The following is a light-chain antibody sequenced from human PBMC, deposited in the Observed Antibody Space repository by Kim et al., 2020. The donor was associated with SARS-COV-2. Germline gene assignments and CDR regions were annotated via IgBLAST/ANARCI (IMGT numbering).Light chain of an antibody. V-gene: IGKV1-27*01. CDR3: QKYDIAPWT. CDR2: AAS. CDR1: QAISHY. Sequence: ASVGDRVTISCRASQAISHYLAWYQQKPGKVPKLLIYAASTWQTGVPARFSGSGSGTDFTLTISSLQPEDVATYYCQKYDIAPWTFGQGTKVDIK. J-gene: IGKJ1*01.